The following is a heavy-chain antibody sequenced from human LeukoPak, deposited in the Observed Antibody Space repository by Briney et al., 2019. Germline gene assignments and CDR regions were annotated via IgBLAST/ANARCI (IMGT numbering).Heavy chain of an antibody. CDR1: GYSISSGYY. Sequence: PSETLSLTCTVSGYSISSGYYWGWIRQPPGKGLEWIGSIYHNGSTYYNPSLKSRVTISVDTSKNQFSLKLSSVTAADTAVYYCARDGHDSSGYYMDYFDYWGQGTLVTVSS. CDR3: ARDGHDSSGYYMDYFDY. CDR2: IYHNGST. D-gene: IGHD3-22*01. J-gene: IGHJ4*02. V-gene: IGHV4-38-2*02.